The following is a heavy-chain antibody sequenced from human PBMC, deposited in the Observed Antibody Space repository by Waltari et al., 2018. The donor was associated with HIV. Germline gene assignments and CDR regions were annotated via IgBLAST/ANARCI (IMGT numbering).Heavy chain of an antibody. CDR3: ARIYSSGWYEYFDY. V-gene: IGHV3-74*01. CDR2: ISSDASST. CDR1: GFTFSSCW. D-gene: IGHD6-19*01. J-gene: IGHJ4*02. Sequence: EVQLVESGGGLVQPGGSLRLSCAASGFTFSSCWMHWVRQAPGKGLVWVSRISSDASSTSYADSVKGRFTISRDNAKNTLYLQMNSLRAEDTAVYYCARIYSSGWYEYFDYWGQGTLVTVSS.